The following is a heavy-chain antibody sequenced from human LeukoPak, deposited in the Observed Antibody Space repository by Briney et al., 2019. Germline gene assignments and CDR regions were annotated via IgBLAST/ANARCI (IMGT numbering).Heavy chain of an antibody. D-gene: IGHD2-2*01. CDR3: ARDHCSSTSCRNVGHWFDP. J-gene: IGHJ5*02. V-gene: IGHV1-2*02. CDR1: GYTFTGYY. Sequence: ASVIRCCKASGYTFTGYYMNWVRQAPGQGLEWMGWINPNSGGTNYAQKFQGRVTMTRDTSISTAYMELSRLRSDDTAVYYCARDHCSSTSCRNVGHWFDPWGQGTLVTVSS. CDR2: INPNSGGT.